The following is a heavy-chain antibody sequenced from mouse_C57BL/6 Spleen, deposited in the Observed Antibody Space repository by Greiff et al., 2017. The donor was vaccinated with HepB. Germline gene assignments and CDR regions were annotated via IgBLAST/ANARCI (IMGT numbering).Heavy chain of an antibody. J-gene: IGHJ2*01. D-gene: IGHD2-2*01. CDR2: ISDGGSYT. V-gene: IGHV5-4*01. CDR1: GFTFSSYA. CDR3: ARFGLRLYYFDY. Sequence: EVQLVESGGGLVKPGGSLKLSCAASGFTFSSYAMSWVRQTPEKRLEWVATISDGGSYTYYPDNVKGRFTISRDNAKNNLYLQMSHLKSEDTAMYYCARFGLRLYYFDYWGQGTTLTVSS.